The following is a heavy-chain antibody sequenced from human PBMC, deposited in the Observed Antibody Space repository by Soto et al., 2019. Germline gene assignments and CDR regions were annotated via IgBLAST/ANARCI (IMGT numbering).Heavy chain of an antibody. V-gene: IGHV1-18*01. CDR3: AIVSPEYYDGSYYYYYDGRDV. CDR1: GYTFTSYG. CDR2: ISAYNGNT. D-gene: IGHD3-22*01. J-gene: IGHJ6*02. Sequence: GASVKVSCKASGYTFTSYGISWVRQAPGQGLEKIGWISAYNGNTNYAQKLQGRVTMTTDTSTSTAYMELRSLRSDDTAVYYSAIVSPEYYDGSYYYYYDGRDVWGQGTTVTVS.